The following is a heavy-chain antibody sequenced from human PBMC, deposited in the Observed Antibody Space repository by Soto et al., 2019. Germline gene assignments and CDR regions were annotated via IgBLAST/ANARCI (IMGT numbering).Heavy chain of an antibody. CDR1: GGSISSYY. J-gene: IGHJ5*02. V-gene: IGHV4-59*01. CDR3: ATQGGYCTNGVCFTGWFDP. CDR2: IYYSGST. D-gene: IGHD2-8*01. Sequence: TSETLSLTCTVSGGSISSYYWSWIRQPPGKGLEWIGYIYYSGSTNYNPSLKSRVTISVDTSKNQFSLKLSSVTAADTAVYYCATQGGYCTNGVCFTGWFDPWGQGTLVTVSS.